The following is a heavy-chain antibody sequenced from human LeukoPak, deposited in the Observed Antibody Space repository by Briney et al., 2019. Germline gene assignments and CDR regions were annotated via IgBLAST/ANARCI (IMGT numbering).Heavy chain of an antibody. CDR1: GFTVSSNY. CDR3: ARVLWNGDYPRFDY. D-gene: IGHD4-17*01. V-gene: IGHV3-53*01. Sequence: PGGSLRLSCAASGFTVSSNYMSWVRQAPGKGLEWVSVIYSGGSTYYADSVKGRFTISRDNSKNTLHLQMNSLRAEDTAVYYCARVLWNGDYPRFDYWGQGTLVTVSS. CDR2: IYSGGST. J-gene: IGHJ4*02.